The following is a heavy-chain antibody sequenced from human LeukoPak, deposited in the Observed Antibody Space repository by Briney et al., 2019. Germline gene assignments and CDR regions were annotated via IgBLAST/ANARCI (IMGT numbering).Heavy chain of an antibody. D-gene: IGHD6-13*01. CDR3: ARGLVRPIAAAACFDY. Sequence: ASVKVSCKASGGTFSSYAISWVRQAPGQGLEWMGGIIPIFGTANYAQKFQGRVTITADESTSTAYMELSSLRSEDTAVYYCARGLVRPIAAAACFDYWGQGTLVTVSS. CDR1: GGTFSSYA. J-gene: IGHJ4*02. V-gene: IGHV1-69*13. CDR2: IIPIFGTA.